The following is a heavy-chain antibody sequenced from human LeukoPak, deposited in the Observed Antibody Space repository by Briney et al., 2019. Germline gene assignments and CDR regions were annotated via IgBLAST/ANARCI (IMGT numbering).Heavy chain of an antibody. V-gene: IGHV3-23*01. CDR3: AKAKPYSSSWYWDH. CDR2: ISGSGGST. CDR1: GFTFSSYA. J-gene: IGHJ4*02. D-gene: IGHD6-13*01. Sequence: GGSLRLSCAASGFTFSSYAMSWVRQAPGKGLEWVSAISGSGGSTYYADSVKGRFTISRDNSKNTLYLQMNSLRAEDTAVYCCAKAKPYSSSWYWDHWGQGTLVTVSS.